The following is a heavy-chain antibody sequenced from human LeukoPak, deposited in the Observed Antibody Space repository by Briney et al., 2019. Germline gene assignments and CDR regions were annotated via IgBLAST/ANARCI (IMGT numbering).Heavy chain of an antibody. D-gene: IGHD6-13*01. CDR3: ARGGIAAAGRTSAVDY. Sequence: SVKVSCKASGGTFSSYAISWVRQAPGQGLEWMGGIIPIFGTANYAQRFQGRVTITADESTSTAYMELSSLRSEDTAVYYCARGGIAAAGRTSAVDYWGQGTLVTVSS. CDR2: IIPIFGTA. CDR1: GGTFSSYA. J-gene: IGHJ4*02. V-gene: IGHV1-69*13.